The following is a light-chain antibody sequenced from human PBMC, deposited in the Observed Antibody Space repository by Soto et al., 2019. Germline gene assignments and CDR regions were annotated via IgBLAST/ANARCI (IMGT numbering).Light chain of an antibody. J-gene: IGKJ1*01. CDR2: KAS. CDR3: QQYSYYAT. Sequence: DLQMTQSPSTLSASVGDRVTITCRASQTISSWLAWYQQKPGKAPKVLIYKASTLESGVPSRFSGSGSGTDFTLTVTSLQPEDVATYYCQQYSYYATFGQGTKVEIK. V-gene: IGKV1-5*03. CDR1: QTISSW.